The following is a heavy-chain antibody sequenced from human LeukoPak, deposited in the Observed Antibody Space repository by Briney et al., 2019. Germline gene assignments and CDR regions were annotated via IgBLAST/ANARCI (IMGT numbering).Heavy chain of an antibody. Sequence: RASVTVSCKASGGTFSSYAISWVRQAPGQGLEWMGGIIPIFGTANYAQKFQGRVTITTDESTSTAYMELSSLRSEDTAVYYCARGPSGSPMVWFDPWGQGTLVTVSS. V-gene: IGHV1-69*05. CDR3: ARGPSGSPMVWFDP. CDR2: IIPIFGTA. J-gene: IGHJ5*02. CDR1: GGTFSSYA. D-gene: IGHD3-22*01.